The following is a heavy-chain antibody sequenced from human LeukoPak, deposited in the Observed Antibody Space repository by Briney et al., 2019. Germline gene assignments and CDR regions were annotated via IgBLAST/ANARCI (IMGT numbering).Heavy chain of an antibody. Sequence: PSETLSLTCTVSGGSISSYYCSSIRQPPGKGLGWIGYIYYSGSTNYNPSLKSRVTISVDTSKNQFSLKLSSVTAADTAVYYCARGRGGYSSSWYSGFDYWGQGTLVTVSS. V-gene: IGHV4-59*01. D-gene: IGHD6-13*01. CDR3: ARGRGGYSSSWYSGFDY. J-gene: IGHJ4*02. CDR2: IYYSGST. CDR1: GGSISSYY.